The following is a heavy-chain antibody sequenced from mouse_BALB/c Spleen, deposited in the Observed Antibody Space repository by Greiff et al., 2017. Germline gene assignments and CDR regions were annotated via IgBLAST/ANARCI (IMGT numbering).Heavy chain of an antibody. J-gene: IGHJ3*01. V-gene: IGHV5-12-1*01. Sequence: EVQLVESGGGLVKPGGSLKLSCAASGFAFSSYDMSWVRQTPEKRLEWVAYISSGGGSTYYPDTVKGRFTISRDNAKNTLYLQMSSLKSEDTAMYYCAETSWFAYWGQGTLVTVSA. D-gene: IGHD3-2*01. CDR2: ISSGGGST. CDR3: AETSWFAY. CDR1: GFAFSSYD.